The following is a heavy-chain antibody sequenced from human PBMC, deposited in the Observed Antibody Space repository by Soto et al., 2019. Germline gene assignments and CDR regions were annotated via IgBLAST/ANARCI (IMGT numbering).Heavy chain of an antibody. CDR2: IYYSGST. CDR1: GGSISSGGYY. Sequence: QVQLQESGPGLVKPSQTLSLTCTVSGGSISSGGYYWSWIRQHPGKGLEWIGYIYYSGSTYYNPSLKRRVTISVDTSKNQFSLKLSSVTAADTAVYYCARDIRGYCSSTSCPNWFDPWGQGTLVTVSS. J-gene: IGHJ5*02. D-gene: IGHD2-2*01. CDR3: ARDIRGYCSSTSCPNWFDP. V-gene: IGHV4-31*03.